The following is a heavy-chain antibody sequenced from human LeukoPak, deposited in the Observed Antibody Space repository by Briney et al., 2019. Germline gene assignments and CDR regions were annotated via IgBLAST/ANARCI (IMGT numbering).Heavy chain of an antibody. CDR1: GFTFSSYA. V-gene: IGHV3-23*01. Sequence: GGSLRLSCAASGFTFSSYAMSWVRQAPGKGLEWVSAISGSGGSTYYADSVKGRFTISRDNSKNTLYLQMNSLRAEDTAVYYCAKPGIAVAGNSNWFDPWGQGTLVTVSS. J-gene: IGHJ5*02. CDR3: AKPGIAVAGNSNWFDP. D-gene: IGHD6-19*01. CDR2: ISGSGGST.